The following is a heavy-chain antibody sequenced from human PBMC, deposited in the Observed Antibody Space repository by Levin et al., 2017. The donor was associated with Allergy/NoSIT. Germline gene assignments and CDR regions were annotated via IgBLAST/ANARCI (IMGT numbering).Heavy chain of an antibody. V-gene: IGHV3-49*04. Sequence: PGGSLRLSCTASGFTFGDYAMSWVRQAPGKGLEWVGFIRSKAYGGTTEYAASVKGRFTISRDDSKSIAYLQMNSLKTEDTAVYYCTRELRGYCSSTSCYSGEDYYYYGMDVWGQGTTVTVSS. CDR1: GFTFGDYA. D-gene: IGHD2-2*02. CDR2: IRSKAYGGTT. CDR3: TRELRGYCSSTSCYSGEDYYYYGMDV. J-gene: IGHJ6*02.